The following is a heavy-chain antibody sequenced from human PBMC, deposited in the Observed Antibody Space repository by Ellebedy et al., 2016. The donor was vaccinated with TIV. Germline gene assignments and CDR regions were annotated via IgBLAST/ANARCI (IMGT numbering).Heavy chain of an antibody. Sequence: ESLKISXQGSGYRFSTYWIGWVRQMPGEGLEWMGIIFLRDSTTKDSPSFQGQVTISADTSINTAYLQWDSLTTSDTATYYCAGARNGDYSFDSWGQGTLVAVST. CDR3: AGARNGDYSFDS. D-gene: IGHD2-21*02. J-gene: IGHJ4*02. V-gene: IGHV5-51*01. CDR2: IFLRDSTT. CDR1: GYRFSTYW.